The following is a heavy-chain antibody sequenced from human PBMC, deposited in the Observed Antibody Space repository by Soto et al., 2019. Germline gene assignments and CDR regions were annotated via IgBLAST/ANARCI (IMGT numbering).Heavy chain of an antibody. CDR2: ISGSGGST. V-gene: IGHV3-23*01. CDR3: AKAVDFWSGYYTWEYYYYYGMDV. CDR1: GFTFSSYA. J-gene: IGHJ6*02. D-gene: IGHD3-3*01. Sequence: HPGGSLRLSCAASGFTFSSYAMSWVRQAPGKGLEWVSAISGSGGSTYYADSVKGRFTISRDNSKNTLYLQMNSLRAEDTAVYYCAKAVDFWSGYYTWEYYYYYGMDVWGQGTTVTVSS.